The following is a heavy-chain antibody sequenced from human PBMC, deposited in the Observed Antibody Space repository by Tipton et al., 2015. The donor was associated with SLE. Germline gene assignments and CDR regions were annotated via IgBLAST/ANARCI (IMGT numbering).Heavy chain of an antibody. Sequence: SLRLSCAASGFTFSTYAMRWIRQAPGKGLEWVSSISDDIGDTYYADSVKGRFTISRDNSKNTLYLQMNGLRAEDTAIYYCARDAYGDSTVLLDYWGQGTLVTVAS. D-gene: IGHD4-17*01. CDR3: ARDAYGDSTVLLDY. J-gene: IGHJ4*02. V-gene: IGHV3-23*01. CDR1: GFTFSTYA. CDR2: ISDDIGDT.